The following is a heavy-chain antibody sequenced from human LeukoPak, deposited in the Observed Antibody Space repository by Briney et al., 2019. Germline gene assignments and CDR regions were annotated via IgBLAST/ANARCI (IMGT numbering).Heavy chain of an antibody. V-gene: IGHV1-8*03. CDR3: ARDGDNSGYNWFDP. J-gene: IGHJ5*02. CDR1: GYTFTSYD. CDR2: MNPNSGNT. Sequence: ASVKVSCKASGYTFTSYDINWVRQATGQGLEWMGWMNPNSGNTGYAQKFQGRVTITRNTSISTAYMELSSLTAEDTAVYYCARDGDNSGYNWFDPWGQGTLVTVSS. D-gene: IGHD1-1*01.